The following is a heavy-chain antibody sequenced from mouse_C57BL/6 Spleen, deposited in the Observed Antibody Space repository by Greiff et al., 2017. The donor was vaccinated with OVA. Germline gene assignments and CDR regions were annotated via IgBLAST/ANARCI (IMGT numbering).Heavy chain of an antibody. CDR1: GYTFTDYY. D-gene: IGHD1-1*01. CDR2: INPNNGGT. V-gene: IGHV1-26*01. Sequence: VQLQQSGPELVKPGASVKISCKASGYTFTDYYMNWVKQSHGKSLEWIGDINPNNGGTSYNQKFKGKATLTVDKSSSTAYMELRSLTSEDSAVYYCARDRYYGSPDYWGQGTTLTVSS. J-gene: IGHJ2*01. CDR3: ARDRYYGSPDY.